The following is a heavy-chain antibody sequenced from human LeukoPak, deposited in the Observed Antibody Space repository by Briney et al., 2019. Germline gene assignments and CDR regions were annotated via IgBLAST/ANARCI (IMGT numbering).Heavy chain of an antibody. D-gene: IGHD6-13*01. CDR1: GGSFSGYY. J-gene: IGHJ5*02. CDR3: ARGNKSSSWYQYPNWFDP. Sequence: PSETLSLTCAVYGGSFSGYYWSWIRQPPGKGLEWIGEINHSGSTNYNPSLKSRVTISVDTSKNQFSLKLSSVTAADTAVYYCARGNKSSSWYQYPNWFDPWGQGTLVTVSS. CDR2: INHSGST. V-gene: IGHV4-34*01.